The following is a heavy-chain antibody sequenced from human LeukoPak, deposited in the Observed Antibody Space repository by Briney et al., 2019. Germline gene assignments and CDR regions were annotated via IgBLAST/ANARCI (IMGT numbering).Heavy chain of an antibody. Sequence: GVLRLSCAASGFTFSSYAMSWVRQAPGKGLEWVSTISGRGGNTYYADSVKGRFTISRDNSKNTLYMQMNSLRAEDTAVYYCAKAVVIVPTATPFDYWGQGTLVTVSS. J-gene: IGHJ4*02. CDR1: GFTFSSYA. V-gene: IGHV3-23*01. D-gene: IGHD2-2*01. CDR3: AKAVVIVPTATPFDY. CDR2: ISGRGGNT.